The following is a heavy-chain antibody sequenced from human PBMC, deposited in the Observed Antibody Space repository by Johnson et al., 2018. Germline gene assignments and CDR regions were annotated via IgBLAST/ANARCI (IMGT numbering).Heavy chain of an antibody. Sequence: QVQLVESGGGLVKPGGSLRLSCAASGFTFSDYYMSWIRQAPGKGLEWVSYISSSGSTIYYADSVKGRFTISRDNAKNSLYLQMNSLGAEDTAVDYCARDKYPSDRGYYYMDVWGKGTTVTVSS. V-gene: IGHV3-11*04. CDR1: GFTFSDYY. CDR2: ISSSGSTI. CDR3: ARDKYPSDRGYYYMDV. D-gene: IGHD2-2*01. J-gene: IGHJ6*03.